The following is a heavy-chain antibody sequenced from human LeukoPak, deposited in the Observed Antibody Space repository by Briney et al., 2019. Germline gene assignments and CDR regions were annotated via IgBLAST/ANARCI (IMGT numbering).Heavy chain of an antibody. V-gene: IGHV3-48*01. J-gene: IGHJ6*02. CDR3: VRDGNRGYDMDA. CDR1: GFTLRYYQ. Sequence: GGSLRLSCATSGFTLRYYQMNWVRQAPGKGLEWVSYINVVNGAIYYADSVKGRFTISGDIAANSVYLQMNSLRAEDTALYYCVRDGNRGYDMDAWGQGTAVTVSS. D-gene: IGHD3-10*01. CDR2: INVVNGAI.